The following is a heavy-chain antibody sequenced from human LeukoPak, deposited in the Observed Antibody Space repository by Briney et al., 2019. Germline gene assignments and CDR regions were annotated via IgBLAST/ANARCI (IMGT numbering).Heavy chain of an antibody. CDR2: IYYSGST. CDR1: GGSLSSSSYY. V-gene: IGHV4-39*01. CDR3: ARWGRGYVWLD. D-gene: IGHD5-12*01. J-gene: IGHJ4*02. Sequence: SETLSLTCTVSGGSLSSSSYYWGWIRQPPGKGLEWIGSIYYSGSTYYNPSLKSRVTISVDTSKNQFSLKLSSVTAADTAVYYCARWGRGYVWLDWGQGTLVTVSS.